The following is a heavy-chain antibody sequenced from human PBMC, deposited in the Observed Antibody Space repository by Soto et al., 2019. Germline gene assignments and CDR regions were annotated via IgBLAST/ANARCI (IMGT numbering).Heavy chain of an antibody. CDR1: GYTFTGYY. CDR3: ARAYDILTGYSDY. D-gene: IGHD3-9*01. CDR2: INPNSGGT. J-gene: IGHJ4*02. Sequence: VASVKVSCKASGYTFTGYYMHWVRQAPGQGLEWMGWINPNSGGTNYAQKFQGRVTMTRDTSISTAYMELSRLRSDDTAVYYCARAYDILTGYSDYWGQGTLVTVSS. V-gene: IGHV1-2*02.